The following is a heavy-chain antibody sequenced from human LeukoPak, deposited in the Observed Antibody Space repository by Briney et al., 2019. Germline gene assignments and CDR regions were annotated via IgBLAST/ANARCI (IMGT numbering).Heavy chain of an antibody. CDR2: ITRSGDAI. D-gene: IGHD3-16*01. CDR3: ARDNNDYYAGMDV. J-gene: IGHJ6*04. V-gene: IGHV3-48*03. CDR1: GFSLSNHK. Sequence: GGSLRLSCVASGFSLSNHKVNWIRQAPGKGLEWLSYITRSGDAIDYADSVRGRFTISRDNAKNSVFLQMDGLTAEDTAVYFCARDNNDYYAGMDVWGKGTTVTVSS.